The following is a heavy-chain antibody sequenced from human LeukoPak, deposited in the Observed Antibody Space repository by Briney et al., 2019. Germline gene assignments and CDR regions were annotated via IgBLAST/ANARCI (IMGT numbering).Heavy chain of an antibody. CDR2: ISAYNGNT. Sequence: ASVKVSCKASGYTFISYYIHWVRQAPGQGLEWMGWISAYNGNTNYAQKLQGRVTMTTDTSTSTAYMELRSLRSDDTAVYYCARDQDSSGYYYWGQGTLVTVSS. V-gene: IGHV1-18*04. J-gene: IGHJ4*02. CDR1: GYTFISYY. CDR3: ARDQDSSGYYY. D-gene: IGHD3-22*01.